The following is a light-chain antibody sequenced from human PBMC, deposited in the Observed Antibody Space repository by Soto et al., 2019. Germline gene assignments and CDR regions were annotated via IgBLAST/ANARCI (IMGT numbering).Light chain of an antibody. Sequence: EIVMTQSPATLSVSPGERATLSCRASQSVSSNLAWYQLKFGQAPRLLIYGTSTRATGIPARFSGSGSGTDFTLTISRLEPEDFAVYYCQQYGSSPGTFGQGTKVDIK. V-gene: IGKV3-20*01. CDR1: QSVSSN. J-gene: IGKJ1*01. CDR2: GTS. CDR3: QQYGSSPGT.